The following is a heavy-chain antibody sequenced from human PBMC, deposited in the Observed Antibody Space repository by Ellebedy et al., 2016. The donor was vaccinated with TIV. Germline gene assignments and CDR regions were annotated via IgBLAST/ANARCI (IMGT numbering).Heavy chain of an antibody. D-gene: IGHD5-12*01. Sequence: HTGGSLRLSCAASGFTFSSYWMHWVRQAPGKGLDWISHINDDGSTTTYADSVEGRFTISRDNAKNTLFLQMNSLSAEDTAQYYCARRNPSGYDPFLDSWGQGTLVTVSS. CDR1: GFTFSSYW. CDR2: INDDGSTT. CDR3: ARRNPSGYDPFLDS. J-gene: IGHJ4*02. V-gene: IGHV3-74*01.